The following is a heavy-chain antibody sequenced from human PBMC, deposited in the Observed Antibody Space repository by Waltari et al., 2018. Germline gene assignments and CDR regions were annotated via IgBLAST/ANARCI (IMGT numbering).Heavy chain of an antibody. CDR2: INPNSGGT. CDR1: GYTLTGYY. V-gene: IGHV1-2*04. D-gene: IGHD3-10*01. J-gene: IGHJ4*02. CDR3: AREFGETTGFDY. Sequence: QVQLVQSGAEVKKHGASVTVSCKASGYTLTGYYMHWVRQAPGQGLEWMGWINPNSGGTNYAQKFQGWVTMTRDTSISTAYMQLSRLRSDDTAVYYCAREFGETTGFDYWGQGTLVTVSS.